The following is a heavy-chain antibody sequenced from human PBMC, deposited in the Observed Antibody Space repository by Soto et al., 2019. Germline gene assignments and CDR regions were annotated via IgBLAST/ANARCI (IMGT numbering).Heavy chain of an antibody. CDR2: SYNSGDT. J-gene: IGHJ4*02. D-gene: IGHD6-19*01. Sequence: LWLTCTVSGGSIRNYYWSWIRQPPGKGLEWIGYSYNSGDTNYSPSLKSRVTISVDPSKNQFSLKLRSVTAADTAVYYCARRDREYSSGWYFGYWGQGALVTVSS. CDR1: GGSIRNYY. V-gene: IGHV4-59*01. CDR3: ARRDREYSSGWYFGY.